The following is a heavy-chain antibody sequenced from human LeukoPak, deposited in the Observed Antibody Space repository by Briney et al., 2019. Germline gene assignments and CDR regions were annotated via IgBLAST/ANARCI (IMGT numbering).Heavy chain of an antibody. Sequence: SETLSLTCAVYGGSFSGYYWSWIRQPPGKGLEWIGEINHSGSTNYNPSLKSRVTISVDTSKNQFSLKLSSVPAADTAVYYCARSPRGIAARPIDYWGQGTLVTVSS. D-gene: IGHD6-6*01. CDR2: INHSGST. CDR3: ARSPRGIAARPIDY. J-gene: IGHJ4*02. V-gene: IGHV4-34*01. CDR1: GGSFSGYY.